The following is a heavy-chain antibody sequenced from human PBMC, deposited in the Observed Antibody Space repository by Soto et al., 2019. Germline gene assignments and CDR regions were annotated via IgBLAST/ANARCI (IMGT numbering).Heavy chain of an antibody. J-gene: IGHJ4*02. CDR2: INPSGGST. D-gene: IGHD6-13*01. V-gene: IGHV1-46*01. CDR1: GYTFTGYY. CDR3: ARDRQQQLEYDY. Sequence: ASVKVSCKASGYTFTGYYMHWVRQAPGQGLEWMGIINPSGGSTSYAQKFQGRVTMTRDTSTSTVYMELSSLRSEDTAVYYCARDRQQQLEYDYWGQGTLVTVSS.